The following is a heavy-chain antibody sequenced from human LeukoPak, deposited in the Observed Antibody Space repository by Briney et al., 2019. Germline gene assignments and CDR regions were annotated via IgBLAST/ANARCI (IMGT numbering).Heavy chain of an antibody. Sequence: PGGSLRLSCAASGFTFSSYGMHWVRQAPGKGLEWVAFIRYDGSNKYYADSVKGRFTISRDTSKNTLFLQMNSLRAEDTAVYYCARSPPTYYYDSSGYSPSIIVPLYWGQGTLVTVSS. CDR3: ARSPPTYYYDSSGYSPSIIVPLY. J-gene: IGHJ4*02. CDR1: GFTFSSYG. V-gene: IGHV3-30*02. CDR2: IRYDGSNK. D-gene: IGHD3-22*01.